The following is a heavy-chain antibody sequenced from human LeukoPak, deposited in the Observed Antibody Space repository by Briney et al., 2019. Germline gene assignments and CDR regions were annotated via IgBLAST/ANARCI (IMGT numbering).Heavy chain of an antibody. J-gene: IGHJ5*02. CDR2: IGTAGDI. Sequence: GGSLRLSCAASGFTFSTYAMSWVRQAPGKGLEWVSGIGTAGDIYYPGSVKGRFTISRENAKNSLYLQVNSLRAGDTAVYYCARDSAVVVPAAMRRKLSWFDPWGQGTLVTVSS. CDR3: ARDSAVVVPAAMRRKLSWFDP. V-gene: IGHV3-13*01. CDR1: GFTFSTYA. D-gene: IGHD2-2*01.